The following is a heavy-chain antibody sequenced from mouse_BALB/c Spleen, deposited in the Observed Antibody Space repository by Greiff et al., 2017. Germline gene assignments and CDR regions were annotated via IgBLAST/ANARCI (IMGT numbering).Heavy chain of an antibody. V-gene: IGHV1S81*02. Sequence: QVQLQQPGAELVKPGASVKLSCKASGYTFTSYWMHWVKQRPGQGLEWIGEINPSNGRTNYNEKFKSKATLTVDKSSSTAYMQLSSLTSEDSAVYYCAREENYYGSSFFAYWGQGTLVTVSA. J-gene: IGHJ3*01. CDR3: AREENYYGSSFFAY. CDR1: GYTFTSYW. CDR2: INPSNGRT. D-gene: IGHD1-1*01.